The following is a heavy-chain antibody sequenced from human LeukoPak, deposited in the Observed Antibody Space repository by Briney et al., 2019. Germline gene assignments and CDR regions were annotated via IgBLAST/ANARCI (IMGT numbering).Heavy chain of an antibody. J-gene: IGHJ4*02. CDR3: ARDRGGSCSAIDY. CDR1: GFTFSGYS. Sequence: GGSLRLSCAASGFTFSGYSMNWVRQAPGKGLEWVSFISSGSSTIYYADSVKGRFTISRDNAENSLYLQMNSLRAEDTAVYYCARDRGGSCSAIDYWGQGTLVTVSS. D-gene: IGHD2-15*01. V-gene: IGHV3-48*04. CDR2: ISSGSSTI.